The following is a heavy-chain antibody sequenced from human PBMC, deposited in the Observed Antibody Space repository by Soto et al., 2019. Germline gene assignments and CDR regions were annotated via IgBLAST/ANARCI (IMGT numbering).Heavy chain of an antibody. Sequence: ASVKVSCMASGYTFTNYYIHWLRQAPRQGPEWVGVINLSGGRTTYAQKFQGRFIMTSDTSTTTVHMELSSLRSEDTAVYYCSREGPIDFYSGMDVWGQGTTVTVSS. V-gene: IGHV1-46*01. J-gene: IGHJ6*02. CDR2: INLSGGRT. D-gene: IGHD2-15*01. CDR3: SREGPIDFYSGMDV. CDR1: GYTFTNYY.